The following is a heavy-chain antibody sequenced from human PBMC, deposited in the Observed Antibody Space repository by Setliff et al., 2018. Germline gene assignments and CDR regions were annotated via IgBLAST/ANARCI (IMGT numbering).Heavy chain of an antibody. J-gene: IGHJ3*02. Sequence: ASVKVSCKASGYTFTGYYMHWVRQAPGQGLEWMGWINPNSGGTNYAQKFQGWVTMTRHTSISTAYMELSRLRSDDTAVYYCARGPAGTYAFDIWGQGTMVTVSS. CDR1: GYTFTGYY. V-gene: IGHV1-2*04. CDR2: INPNSGGT. CDR3: ARGPAGTYAFDI. D-gene: IGHD1-7*01.